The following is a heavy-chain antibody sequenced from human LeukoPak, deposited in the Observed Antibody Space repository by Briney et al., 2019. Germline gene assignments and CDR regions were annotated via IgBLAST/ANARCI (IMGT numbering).Heavy chain of an antibody. J-gene: IGHJ4*02. D-gene: IGHD1-26*01. CDR1: GFTFSDYW. CDR2: IKQDGSEN. V-gene: IGHV3-7*01. CDR3: ARDKLEGPTKLDF. Sequence: GGSLRLSCAASGFTFSDYWMSWVRQAPGKRLEWVANIKQDGSENYYVDSVAGRFTISRDNATNSLYLQMNSLRADDTAVYYCARDKLEGPTKLDFWGRGTLVTVSS.